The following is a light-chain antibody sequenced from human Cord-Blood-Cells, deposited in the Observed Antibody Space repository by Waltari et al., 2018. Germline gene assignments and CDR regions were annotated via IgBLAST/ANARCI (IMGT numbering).Light chain of an antibody. J-gene: IGLJ3*02. CDR1: SSDVGGYNY. CDR2: DVS. CDR3: SSYTSSSTWV. V-gene: IGLV2-14*01. Sequence: QSALTQPASVSGSPGQSITLSCTGTSSDVGGYNYVSWYQQHPGKPPKLMIYDVSKRPSGVSNRFSGSKSGNTASLTISGLQAEDEADYYCSSYTSSSTWVFGGGTKLTVL.